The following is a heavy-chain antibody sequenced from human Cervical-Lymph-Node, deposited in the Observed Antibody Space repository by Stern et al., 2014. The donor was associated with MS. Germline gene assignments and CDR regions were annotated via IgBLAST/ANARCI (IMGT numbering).Heavy chain of an antibody. Sequence: VQLVESGAEVKKPGASVKVSCKASGYTFTSYYMHWVRQAPGQGLEWMGIINPSGGSTSYAQKFQGRVTMTRDTSTSTVYMELSSMRSEDTAVYYCARVSGDSSGYLTLDYWGQGTLVTVSS. D-gene: IGHD3-22*01. CDR1: GYTFTSYY. J-gene: IGHJ4*02. CDR3: ARVSGDSSGYLTLDY. CDR2: INPSGGST. V-gene: IGHV1-46*01.